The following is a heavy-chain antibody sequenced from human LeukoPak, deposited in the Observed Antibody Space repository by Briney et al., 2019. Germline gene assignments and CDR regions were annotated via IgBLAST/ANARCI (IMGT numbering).Heavy chain of an antibody. Sequence: GGSLRLSCEASGFTFSAYGMSWVRQPPGKGLEWVSTIAIDGPTYYADSVKGRFTISRDNSRNTVYLQMNSLRAEDTALYYCAKSGPYYLHSWGQGTLVTVSS. D-gene: IGHD3-16*01. CDR3: AKSGPYYLHS. J-gene: IGHJ4*02. CDR2: IAIDGPT. CDR1: GFTFSAYG. V-gene: IGHV3-23*01.